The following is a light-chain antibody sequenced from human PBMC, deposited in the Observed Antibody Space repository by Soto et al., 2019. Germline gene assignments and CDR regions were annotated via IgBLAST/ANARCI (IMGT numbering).Light chain of an antibody. CDR3: SSYTSTSRYV. Sequence: QCALTQPPSGSGSPGQSVTLSCPGTSSDVGKYDRVSWYQQPPGTAPKLIIYEVTNRPSGVPARFSGSKSGNTASLTISGLQAEDEADYYCSSYTSTSRYVFGAGTKVNVL. CDR2: EVT. CDR1: SSDVGKYDR. V-gene: IGLV2-18*02. J-gene: IGLJ1*01.